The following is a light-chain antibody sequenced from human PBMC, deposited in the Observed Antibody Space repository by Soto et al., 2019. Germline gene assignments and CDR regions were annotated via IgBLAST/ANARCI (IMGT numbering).Light chain of an antibody. Sequence: EIVLTQSPDTLSLSPGERATLFCRASQTLSINSLAWYQQKPGQAPRLLIYAASTRDTGIPDRFNGSGSGTDFALTINRLEPEDFALYYCQQYDGAPLTFGPGTKVDIK. CDR1: QTLSINS. J-gene: IGKJ3*01. CDR2: AAS. V-gene: IGKV3-20*01. CDR3: QQYDGAPLT.